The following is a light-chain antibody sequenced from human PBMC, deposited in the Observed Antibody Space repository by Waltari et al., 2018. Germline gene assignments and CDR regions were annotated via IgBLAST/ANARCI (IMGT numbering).Light chain of an antibody. CDR2: DAN. CDR1: QSVSGY. J-gene: IGKJ5*01. V-gene: IGKV3-11*01. CDR3: QQSNDWPPGP. Sequence: EIVLTQSPATLSLSPGERATLSCRASQSVSGYLAWYQQRPGQAARLPIYDANHRATGIPARFGGGGSGTDFTFTISSLEPEDCEVYYCQQSNDWPPGPFGQGTRLEIK.